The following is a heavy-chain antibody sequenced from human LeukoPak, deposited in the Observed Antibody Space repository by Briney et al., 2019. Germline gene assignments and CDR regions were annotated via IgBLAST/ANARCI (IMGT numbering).Heavy chain of an antibody. CDR1: GFTFSSYS. CDR2: ISSSSSYI. CDR3: ARDLGTANTAMVFTPYYFDY. J-gene: IGHJ4*02. D-gene: IGHD5-18*01. Sequence: GGSLRLSCAASGFTFSSYSMNWVRQAPGKGLEWVSSISSSSSYIYYADSVKGRFTISRDNAKNSLYLQMNSLRAEDTAVYYCARDLGTANTAMVFTPYYFDYWGQGTLVTVSS. V-gene: IGHV3-21*01.